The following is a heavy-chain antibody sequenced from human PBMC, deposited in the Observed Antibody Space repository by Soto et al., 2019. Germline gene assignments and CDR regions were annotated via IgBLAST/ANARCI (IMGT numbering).Heavy chain of an antibody. D-gene: IGHD4-17*01. J-gene: IGHJ4*01. V-gene: IGHV3-74*01. Sequence: GGSLRLSCAASGFTFTSYWMHWVRQSPGKGLVWVSRINPDGSRTSYADSVKGRFTISRDNAKNTLYLQMNSLGAEDTAVYYCARVAVTTYYFDYWGHGTLVTVSS. CDR1: GFTFTSYW. CDR3: ARVAVTTYYFDY. CDR2: INPDGSRT.